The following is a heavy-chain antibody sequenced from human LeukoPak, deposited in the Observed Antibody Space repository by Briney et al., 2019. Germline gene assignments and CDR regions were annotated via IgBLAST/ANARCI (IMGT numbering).Heavy chain of an antibody. CDR3: ARSTKVASTSSFFDD. D-gene: IGHD1-26*01. J-gene: IGHJ4*02. CDR2: ISSSSSTI. V-gene: IGHV3-48*01. Sequence: PGGSLRLSCAASGFSFSSYSMNWVRQAPGKGLEWVSWISSSSSTIYYADSVKGRFTISRDNAKNSLYLQMNSLRAEDTAVYYCARSTKVASTSSFFDDWGQGALVTVSS. CDR1: GFSFSSYS.